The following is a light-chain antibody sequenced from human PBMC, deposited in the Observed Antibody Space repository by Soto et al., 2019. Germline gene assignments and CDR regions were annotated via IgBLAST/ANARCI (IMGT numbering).Light chain of an antibody. CDR3: QQANSFPRT. V-gene: IGKV1D-12*01. CDR2: AAS. CDR1: QGITSS. Sequence: DIQMTQSPSSVSASVGDRVTITCRARQGITSSLAWYQQKPGKVPKLLIYAASSLQSGVPSRFSGSGSGTDFTLTITSLQPEDFATYYCQQANSFPRTFGGGTKVDIK. J-gene: IGKJ4*01.